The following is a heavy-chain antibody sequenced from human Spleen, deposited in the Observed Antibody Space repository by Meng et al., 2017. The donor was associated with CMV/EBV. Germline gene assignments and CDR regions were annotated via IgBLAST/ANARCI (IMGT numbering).Heavy chain of an antibody. V-gene: IGHV3-48*03. CDR1: GFTFSSYE. CDR3: HAQRGVATIPPTEYYFDY. Sequence: GESLKISCAASGFTFSSYEMNWVRQAPGKGLEWVSYISSSGSTIYYADSVKGRFTISRDNAKNSLYLQMNSLRAEDTAVYYCHAQRGVATIPPTEYYFDYWGQGTLVTVSS. D-gene: IGHD5-12*01. CDR2: ISSSGSTI. J-gene: IGHJ4*02.